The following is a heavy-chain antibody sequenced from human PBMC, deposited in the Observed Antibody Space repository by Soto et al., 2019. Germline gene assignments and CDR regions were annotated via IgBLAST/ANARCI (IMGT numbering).Heavy chain of an antibody. CDR3: AKMERTQLWLLVQN. D-gene: IGHD5-18*01. Sequence: SETLSLTCTVSGASITSDDFSWSWVRQHPDKGLEWLAYITYGGSIYYNPSLRSRLSVSIDKSKSQSSLYVRSVTAADTAVYFCAKMERTQLWLLVQNWGQGLPVTGSS. CDR2: ITYGGSI. V-gene: IGHV4-31*03. CDR1: GASITSDDFS. J-gene: IGHJ4*02.